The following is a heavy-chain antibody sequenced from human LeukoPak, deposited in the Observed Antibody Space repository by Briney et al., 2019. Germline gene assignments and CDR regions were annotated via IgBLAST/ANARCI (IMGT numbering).Heavy chain of an antibody. CDR3: AIASGAARPYAFDI. Sequence: PSETLSLTCNVSGGSISSYYWSWIRQPPGKGLEWIGYIYYSGSTNYNPSLKSRVTISVDTSKNQFSLKLSSVTAADTAVYYCAIASGAARPYAFDIWGQGTMVTVSS. CDR1: GGSISSYY. CDR2: IYYSGST. D-gene: IGHD1-26*01. V-gene: IGHV4-59*01. J-gene: IGHJ3*02.